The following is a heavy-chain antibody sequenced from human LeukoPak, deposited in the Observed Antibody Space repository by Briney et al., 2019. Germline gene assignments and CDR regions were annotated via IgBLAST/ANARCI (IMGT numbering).Heavy chain of an antibody. CDR3: ARGIVVQPSADWFDP. CDR2: MNPNSGNT. D-gene: IGHD2-2*01. CDR1: GYTFTSYD. Sequence: ASVNVSCKASGYTFTSYDINWVRQATGQGLEWMGWMNPNSGNTGYAQKFQGRVTMTRNTSISTAYMELSSLRFEDTAVYYRARGIVVQPSADWFDPWGQGTPVTVSS. V-gene: IGHV1-8*01. J-gene: IGHJ5*02.